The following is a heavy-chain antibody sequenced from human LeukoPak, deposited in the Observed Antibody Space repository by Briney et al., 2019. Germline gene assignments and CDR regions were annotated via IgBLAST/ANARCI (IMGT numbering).Heavy chain of an antibody. V-gene: IGHV5-51*01. D-gene: IGHD6-19*01. CDR1: GYAFASYW. Sequence: GESLKISCRVSGYAFASYWIGWVRQVPGKGLEWMGIIYPGDSDTRYSPSFQGQVTISADKSISTAYLQWSSLKASDTAMYYCARQDSSGWYFEDYWGQGTLVTVSS. CDR2: IYPGDSDT. J-gene: IGHJ4*02. CDR3: ARQDSSGWYFEDY.